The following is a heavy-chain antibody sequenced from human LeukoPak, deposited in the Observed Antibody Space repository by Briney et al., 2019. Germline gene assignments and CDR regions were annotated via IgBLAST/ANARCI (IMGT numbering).Heavy chain of an antibody. V-gene: IGHV3-30*04. CDR3: ARELVATIPYYYYGMDV. D-gene: IGHD5-12*01. Sequence: GRSLRLSCAASGFTFSSYAMHRVRQAPGKGLEWVAVISYDGSNKYYADSVKGRFTISRDNSKNTLYLQMNSLRAEDTAVYYCARELVATIPYYYYGMDVWGQGTTVTVSS. CDR1: GFTFSSYA. J-gene: IGHJ6*02. CDR2: ISYDGSNK.